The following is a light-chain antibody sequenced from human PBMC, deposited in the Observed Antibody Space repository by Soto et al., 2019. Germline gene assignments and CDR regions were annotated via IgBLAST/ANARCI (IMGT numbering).Light chain of an antibody. CDR1: QGISSF. J-gene: IGKJ5*01. Sequence: DIHLTQSPSFLAASLGGRVTITCRASQGISSFLASYQQQTGKAPNLLMYAASTLQTGVPPRCGGGESGTEYTLTTSSLQPEDSATYYRQQLYSCPLTFGQGTRLEIK. CDR2: AAS. CDR3: QQLYSCPLT. V-gene: IGKV1-9*01.